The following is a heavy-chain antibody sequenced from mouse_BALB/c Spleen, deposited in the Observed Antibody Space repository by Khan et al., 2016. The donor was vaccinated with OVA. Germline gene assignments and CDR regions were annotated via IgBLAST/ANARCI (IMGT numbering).Heavy chain of an antibody. J-gene: IGHJ1*01. CDR2: INTYTGAP. V-gene: IGHV9-3-1*01. D-gene: IGHD6-1*01. Sequence: QIQLVQSGPELKKPGETVKISCKASGYTFTNYGMNWVKQAPGKGLKWMGWINTYTGAPTYADDFKGRFAFSLETSANTAYLQLNNLKNEATATYFGASSASYWFFDVWGAGTTVTVSS. CDR3: ASSASYWFFDV. CDR1: GYTFTNYG.